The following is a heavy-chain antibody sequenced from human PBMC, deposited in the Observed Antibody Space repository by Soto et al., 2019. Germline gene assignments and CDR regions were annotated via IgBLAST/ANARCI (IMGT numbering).Heavy chain of an antibody. Sequence: EVQLVESGGDLVQPGGSLRLSCVASGFTFSSYWMSWVRQAPGKGLEWVANIKQDGSDKYYVDSVKGRFSISRDNAQNSLYLQMNSLRADDTAVYYCAGIPRTADSYWGHGTLVTVAS. D-gene: IGHD2-21*01. CDR1: GFTFSSYW. CDR3: AGIPRTADSY. J-gene: IGHJ4*01. V-gene: IGHV3-7*01. CDR2: IKQDGSDK.